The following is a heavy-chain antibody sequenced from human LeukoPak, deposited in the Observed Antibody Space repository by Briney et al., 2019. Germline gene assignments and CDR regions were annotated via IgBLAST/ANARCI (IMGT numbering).Heavy chain of an antibody. CDR3: ARCWYYYYYYMDV. V-gene: IGHV4-34*01. D-gene: IGHD6-13*01. Sequence: SETLSLTCAVYGGSFSGYYWSWIRQPPGKGLEWIGEINHSGSTNYNPSLKSRVTISVDTSKNQFSLKLSSVTAADTAVYYCARCWYYYYYYMDVWGKGTTVTISS. J-gene: IGHJ6*03. CDR1: GGSFSGYY. CDR2: INHSGST.